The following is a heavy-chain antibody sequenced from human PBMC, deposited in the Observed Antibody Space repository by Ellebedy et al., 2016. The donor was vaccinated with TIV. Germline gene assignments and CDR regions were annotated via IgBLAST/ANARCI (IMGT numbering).Heavy chain of an antibody. D-gene: IGHD4-11*01. J-gene: IGHJ6*02. Sequence: AASVKVSCKASGYTFTSYSIHCVRQAPGQGLEWMAWIKGGNGETKYSQKFQGRFTVTRDSSASTSDLELSSLRSEDTAVYYCAREFALTVTGLDVWGQGTTVTVSS. CDR1: GYTFTSYS. CDR2: IKGGNGET. V-gene: IGHV1-3*01. CDR3: AREFALTVTGLDV.